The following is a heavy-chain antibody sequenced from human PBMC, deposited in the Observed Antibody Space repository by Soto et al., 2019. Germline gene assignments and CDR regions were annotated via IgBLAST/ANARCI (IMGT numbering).Heavy chain of an antibody. V-gene: IGHV3-33*01. D-gene: IGHD4-17*01. J-gene: IGHJ6*03. Sequence: QVQLVESGGGVVQPGRSLRLSCAASGFTFSSYAMHWVRQAPGKGLEWVTIIWYDGSNKNYADSVKGRFTISRDNSKNTVYLQMYSLRVEDTAVYYCARDSGGDYHNYYMDVWGKGTTVTVSS. CDR3: ARDSGGDYHNYYMDV. CDR2: IWYDGSNK. CDR1: GFTFSSYA.